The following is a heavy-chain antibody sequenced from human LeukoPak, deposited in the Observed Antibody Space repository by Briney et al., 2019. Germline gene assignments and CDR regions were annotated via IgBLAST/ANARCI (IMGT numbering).Heavy chain of an antibody. Sequence: ASVKVSCKASGYTFTSYGISWVRQAPGQGLEWMGWISAYNGNTNYAQKLQGRVTMTTDTSTSTAYMELRSLRSDDTAVYYCARPLAPVMLNAFDTWGQGTMVTVSS. D-gene: IGHD2-8*01. CDR3: ARPLAPVMLNAFDT. V-gene: IGHV1-18*01. CDR1: GYTFTSYG. J-gene: IGHJ3*02. CDR2: ISAYNGNT.